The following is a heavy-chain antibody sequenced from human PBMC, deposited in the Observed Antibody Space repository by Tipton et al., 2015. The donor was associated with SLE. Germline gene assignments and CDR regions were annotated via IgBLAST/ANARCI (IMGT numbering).Heavy chain of an antibody. CDR3: AREAIQLLYYFDY. CDR2: INHSGST. CDR1: GGSISSSSYY. V-gene: IGHV4-39*07. J-gene: IGHJ4*02. D-gene: IGHD5-18*01. Sequence: LRLSCTVSGGSISSSSYYWGWIRQPPGKGLEWIGEINHSGSTNYNPSLKSRVTISVDTSKNQFSLKLSSVTAADTAVYYCAREAIQLLYYFDYWGQGTLVTVSS.